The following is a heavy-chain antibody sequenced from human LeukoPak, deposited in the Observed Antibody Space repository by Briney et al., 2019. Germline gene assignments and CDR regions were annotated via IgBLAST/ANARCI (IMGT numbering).Heavy chain of an antibody. CDR1: GYTFSGYY. V-gene: IGHV1-2*02. Sequence: ASVKVSCTASGYTFSGYYMHWVRQAPGQGLEWMGWINPNSGGTNYAQKFQGRVTMTRDTSISTAYTELSRLRSDDTAVYYCARGYPLSTTAAGTYFQHWGQGTLVTVSS. CDR2: INPNSGGT. CDR3: ARGYPLSTTAAGTYFQH. D-gene: IGHD6-13*01. J-gene: IGHJ1*01.